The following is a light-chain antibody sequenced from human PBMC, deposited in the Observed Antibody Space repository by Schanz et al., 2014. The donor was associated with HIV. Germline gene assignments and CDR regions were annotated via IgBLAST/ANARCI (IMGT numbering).Light chain of an antibody. CDR1: QSVSDSF. J-gene: IGKJ4*01. CDR2: RSS. V-gene: IGKV3-20*01. CDR3: QQYDRSPYT. Sequence: EIVLTQSPATLSLSPGDRATLSCRASQSVSDSFLAWYQQKPGQAPRLLIYRSSRRATGIPDRFSGSGSGTDFTLTISRLEPEDFAVYYCQQYDRSPYTFGGGTKVEIK.